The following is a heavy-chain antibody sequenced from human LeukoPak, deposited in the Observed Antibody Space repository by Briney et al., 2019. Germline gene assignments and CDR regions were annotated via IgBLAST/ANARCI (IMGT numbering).Heavy chain of an antibody. Sequence: GRSLRLSCAASGFTFSRHGMHWVRQAPGEGLEWVAVIWYDGSNKYYADSVKGRFTISRDNSKNTLYLQMNSLRAEDTAVYYCARYYSSHSSVWERYFDYWGPGTLVTVSS. CDR2: IWYDGSNK. J-gene: IGHJ4*02. D-gene: IGHD6-19*01. CDR3: ARYYSSHSSVWERYFDY. V-gene: IGHV3-33*01. CDR1: GFTFSRHG.